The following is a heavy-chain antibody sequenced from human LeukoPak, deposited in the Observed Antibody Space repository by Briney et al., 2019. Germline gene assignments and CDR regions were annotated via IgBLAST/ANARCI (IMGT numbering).Heavy chain of an antibody. CDR2: ISSSSSYI. D-gene: IGHD6-19*01. CDR1: GFTFSSYS. J-gene: IGHJ6*02. V-gene: IGHV3-21*04. Sequence: PGGSLRLSCAASGFTFSSYSMNWVRQAPGKGLEWVSSISSSSSYIYYADSVKGRFIISRDNSKNTLYLQMNSLRAEDTAVYYCAKEGYSSGWYGKMDVWGQGTTVTVSS. CDR3: AKEGYSSGWYGKMDV.